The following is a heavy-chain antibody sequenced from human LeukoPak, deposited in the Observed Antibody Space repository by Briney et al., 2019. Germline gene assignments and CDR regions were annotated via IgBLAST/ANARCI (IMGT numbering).Heavy chain of an antibody. CDR1: GGTFSSYA. J-gene: IGHJ4*02. V-gene: IGHV1-69*04. CDR3: ARDRGRYYYDSSGYYYGVDFFDY. D-gene: IGHD3-22*01. Sequence: SVKVSCKASGGTFSSYAISWVRQAPGQGLEWMGRIIPILGIANYAQKFQGRVTITADKSTSTAYMELSSLRSEDTAVYYCARDRGRYYYDSSGYYYGVDFFDYWGQGTQVTVSS. CDR2: IIPILGIA.